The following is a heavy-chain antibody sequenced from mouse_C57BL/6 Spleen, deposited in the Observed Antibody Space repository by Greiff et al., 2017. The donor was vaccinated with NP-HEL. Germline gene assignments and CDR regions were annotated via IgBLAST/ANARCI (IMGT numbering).Heavy chain of an antibody. CDR2: IAPDTGGT. D-gene: IGHD2-5*01. CDR1: GYTFTDYD. Sequence: VQLQQSGAELVRPGASVTLSCKASGYTFTDYDMHWVKQTPVHGLEWIGAIAPDTGGTAYNQTFKGKAILTADKSYSTAYMEIRSLTSEDSAVSYSTGKSNPFADWGQGTLVTVSA. V-gene: IGHV1-15*01. J-gene: IGHJ3*01. CDR3: TGKSNPFAD.